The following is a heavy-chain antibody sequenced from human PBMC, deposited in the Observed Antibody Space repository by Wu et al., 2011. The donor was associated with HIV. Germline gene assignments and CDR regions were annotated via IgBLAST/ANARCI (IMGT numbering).Heavy chain of an antibody. J-gene: IGHJ4*02. Sequence: QVQLVQSGAEVKKPGSSVKASCKASGDTFSTYGINWVRRAPGQGLEWMGGIIPILGTVKYAQKFQGRVTITADKSTSTAYMELSSLRSEDTAIYYCARDLGGDEDYWGQGTLVTVSS. CDR1: GDTFSTYG. D-gene: IGHD2-21*01. V-gene: IGHV1-69*14. CDR2: IIPILGTV. CDR3: ARDLGGDEDY.